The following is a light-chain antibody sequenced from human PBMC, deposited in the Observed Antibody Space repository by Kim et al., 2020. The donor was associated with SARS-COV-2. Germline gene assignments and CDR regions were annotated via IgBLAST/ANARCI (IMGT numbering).Light chain of an antibody. J-gene: IGKJ5*01. V-gene: IGKV1-39*01. CDR1: QTIGKH. CDR2: AAS. Sequence: DIQMTQSPSSLSASVGDSVTITCRASQTIGKHLNWFQHKPGKAPSLLISAASSLQSGVPSRFSGSGSGTDFALTISALQPGDFATYYCLQIYTNTPTFGQGTRLEIK. CDR3: LQIYTNTPT.